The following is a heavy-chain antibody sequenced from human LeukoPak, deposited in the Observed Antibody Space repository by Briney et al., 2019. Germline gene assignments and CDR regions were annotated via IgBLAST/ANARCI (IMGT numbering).Heavy chain of an antibody. CDR2: INHSGST. Sequence: SETLSLTCAVYGGSFSGYYWSWIRQPPGKGLEWIGEINHSGSTNYNPSLKSRVTISVDTSKNQFSLKLSSVTAADTAVYYCARAHPPYYYDTVPFDYWGQGTLVTVSS. J-gene: IGHJ4*02. CDR1: GGSFSGYY. V-gene: IGHV4-34*01. CDR3: ARAHPPYYYDTVPFDY. D-gene: IGHD3-22*01.